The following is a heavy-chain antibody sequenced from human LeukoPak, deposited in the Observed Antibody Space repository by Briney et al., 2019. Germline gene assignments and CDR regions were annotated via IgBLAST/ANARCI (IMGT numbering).Heavy chain of an antibody. J-gene: IGHJ4*02. D-gene: IGHD6-19*01. V-gene: IGHV3-30*18. CDR3: AKDLGSGWSTVGFDY. Sequence: GGSLRLSCAASGFTFSSYGMHWVRQAPGKGPEWVAVISYDGSNKYYADSVKGRFTISRDNSKNTLYLQMNSLRAEDTAVYYCAKDLGSGWSTVGFDYWGQGTLVTVSS. CDR1: GFTFSSYG. CDR2: ISYDGSNK.